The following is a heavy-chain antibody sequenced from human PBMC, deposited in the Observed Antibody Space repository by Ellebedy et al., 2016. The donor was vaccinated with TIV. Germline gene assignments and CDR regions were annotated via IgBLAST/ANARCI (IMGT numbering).Heavy chain of an antibody. Sequence: GESLKISCAASELTVTSNFMSWVRQAPGKGLAWVSTIAIDSTTYYADSVKGRFTISRDNSKNTLDIQMNSLRAEDTAVYYCARETYNDVDLKLWSIFDIWGQGTMVTVSS. CDR3: ARETYNDVDLKLWSIFDI. CDR2: IAIDSTT. CDR1: ELTVTSNF. J-gene: IGHJ3*02. V-gene: IGHV3-66*01. D-gene: IGHD3-10*01.